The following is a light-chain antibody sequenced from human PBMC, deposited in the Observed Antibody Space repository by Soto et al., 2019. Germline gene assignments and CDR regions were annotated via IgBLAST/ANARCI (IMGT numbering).Light chain of an antibody. V-gene: IGKV1-39*01. Sequence: DIQVTQSPSSLSASVGDRVTITCRASQSITSSLNWYQQKPGKAPKLLIHAASTLQSGVPSRFSGSGSGTDFTLAISSLQPEDLAIYYCQQSYSPPWWFGQGTMVEIK. CDR3: QQSYSPPWW. J-gene: IGKJ1*01. CDR1: QSITSS. CDR2: AAS.